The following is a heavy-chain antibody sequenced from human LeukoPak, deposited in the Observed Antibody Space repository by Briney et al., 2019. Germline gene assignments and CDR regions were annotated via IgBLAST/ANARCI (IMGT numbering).Heavy chain of an antibody. V-gene: IGHV1-2*02. D-gene: IGHD3-22*01. CDR1: GYTFTGYY. CDR3: ARVKKPYDSSGYYRY. Sequence: ASVKVSCKASGYTFTGYYMHWVRQAPGQGLEWMGWINPNSGGTNYAQKFQGRVTMTRDTSISTAYMELSRLRSDDTAVYYCARVKKPYDSSGYYRYWGQGTLVTVSS. J-gene: IGHJ4*02. CDR2: INPNSGGT.